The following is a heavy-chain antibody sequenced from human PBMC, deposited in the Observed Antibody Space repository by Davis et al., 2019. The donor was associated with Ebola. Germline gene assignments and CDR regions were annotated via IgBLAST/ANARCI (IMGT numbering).Heavy chain of an antibody. CDR2: IYNSVNT. V-gene: IGHV4-61*01. CDR3: ARNLGTPGDWFDP. Sequence: MPSETLSLTCTVSGASVTSASYYWSWIRQSPGKGLEWIAYIYNSVNTNYNPSLKSRVTISVDTSKNQFSLELTSVTAADTAVYYCARNLGTPGDWFDPWGQGALVTVSS. D-gene: IGHD1-1*01. J-gene: IGHJ5*02. CDR1: GASVTSASYY.